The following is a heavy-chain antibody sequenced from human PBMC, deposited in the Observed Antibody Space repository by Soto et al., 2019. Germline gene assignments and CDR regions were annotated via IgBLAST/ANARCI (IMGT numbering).Heavy chain of an antibody. J-gene: IGHJ5*02. Sequence: ASVKVSCKASGFTFTSSAVQWVRQARGQRLEWIGWIVVGSGNTNYAQKFQERVTITRDMSTSTAYMELSSLRSEDTAVYYCAAEERDYYDSSGYPPAAWGQGVLVTVSS. CDR2: IVVGSGNT. CDR1: GFTFTSSA. V-gene: IGHV1-58*01. D-gene: IGHD3-22*01. CDR3: AAEERDYYDSSGYPPAA.